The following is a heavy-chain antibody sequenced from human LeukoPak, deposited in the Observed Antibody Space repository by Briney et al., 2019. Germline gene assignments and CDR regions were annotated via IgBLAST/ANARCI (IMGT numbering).Heavy chain of an antibody. D-gene: IGHD3-22*01. CDR3: ANDITDYDRLGGPY. CDR1: GFTFSSYA. CDR2: ISGSGGST. Sequence: EPGGSLRLSCAASGFTFSSYAMSWVRQAPGRGLEWVSAISGSGGSTYYADSVKGRFTISRDNSKNTLYLQMNSLRAKDTAVYYCANDITDYDRLGGPYWGQGTLVTVSS. V-gene: IGHV3-23*01. J-gene: IGHJ4*02.